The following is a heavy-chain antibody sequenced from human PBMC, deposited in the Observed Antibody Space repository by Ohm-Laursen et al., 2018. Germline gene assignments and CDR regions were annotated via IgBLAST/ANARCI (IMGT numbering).Heavy chain of an antibody. D-gene: IGHD1-26*01. CDR1: GGSISSGGYY. J-gene: IGHJ5*02. CDR3: ARWSGSYGGGWFDP. CDR2: IYHSEST. Sequence: TLSLTCTVSGGSISSGGYYWSWTRQHPVKGLEWIGYIYHSESTYYNPSLNGRVTMSLDTSKNQFSLKLRSVTAADTALYYCARWSGSYGGGWFDPWGQGTLVTVSS. V-gene: IGHV4-31*03.